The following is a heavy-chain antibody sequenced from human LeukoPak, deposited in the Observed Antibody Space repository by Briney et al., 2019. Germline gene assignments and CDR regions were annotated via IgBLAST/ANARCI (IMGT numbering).Heavy chain of an antibody. CDR2: IYYSGST. D-gene: IGHD3-10*01. J-gene: IGHJ6*04. Sequence: PSETLSLTCTVSGGSISSGGYYWSWIRQHPGKGLEWTGYIYYSGSTYYNLSLRSRVTISVDTSKNQFSLKLSSVTAADTAVYYCARESLITMVRGVIGVDVWGKGTTVTVSS. V-gene: IGHV4-31*03. CDR1: GGSISSGGYY. CDR3: ARESLITMVRGVIGVDV.